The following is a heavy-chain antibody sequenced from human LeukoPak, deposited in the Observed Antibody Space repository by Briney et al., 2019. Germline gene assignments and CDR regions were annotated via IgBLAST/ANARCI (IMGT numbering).Heavy chain of an antibody. J-gene: IGHJ4*02. V-gene: IGHV3-23*01. D-gene: IGHD2-15*01. CDR3: APDLRGAAWSLDY. CDR1: GLTFSSYA. Sequence: GGSLRLSCAASGLTFSSYAMSWVRQALGKGLEWVSAISGSGGSTYYADSVKGRFTISRDNSKNTLYLQMNSLRAEDTAVYYCAPDLRGAAWSLDYWGQGTLVTVSS. CDR2: ISGSGGST.